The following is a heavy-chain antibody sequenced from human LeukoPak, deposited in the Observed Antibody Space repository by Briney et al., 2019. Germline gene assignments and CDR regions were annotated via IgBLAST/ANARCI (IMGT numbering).Heavy chain of an antibody. CDR1: GFTFSRHG. V-gene: IGHV3-30*03. J-gene: IGHJ4*02. D-gene: IGHD3-3*01. Sequence: GGSLRLSCAPSGFTFSRHGMHSVRHAPGKGLEWVAIISNDGSRKYYAHSVEGRFTISRDNSKNTLYLQMDSLRAEDTAVYYCARDRAWNYFDYWGQGTLVTVSS. CDR2: ISNDGSRK. CDR3: ARDRAWNYFDY.